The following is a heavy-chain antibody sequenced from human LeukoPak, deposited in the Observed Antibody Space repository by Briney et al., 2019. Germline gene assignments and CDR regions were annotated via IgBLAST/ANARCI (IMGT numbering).Heavy chain of an antibody. J-gene: IGHJ4*02. CDR2: IIGIGGST. D-gene: IGHD6-19*01. CDR1: GSTFSSYA. V-gene: IGHV3-23*01. CDR3: AKTIPSIAGAGVDY. Sequence: PGQSMRLACAAYGSTFSSYAMSWDRQAPGKWLEWVSAIIGIGGSTYYADSVKGRFTISRDNSKNTLYLQMNSLRAEDTAVYYCAKTIPSIAGAGVDYWGQGTLVTVSS.